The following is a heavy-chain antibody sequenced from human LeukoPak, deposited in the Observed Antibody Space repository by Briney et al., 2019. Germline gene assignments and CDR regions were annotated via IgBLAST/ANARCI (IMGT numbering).Heavy chain of an antibody. Sequence: AGGSLRLSCAASGFTFSRFWMSWFRQAPGKGLEWVANIRDDGAAKWYLDSVKGRFTISRDNAENSLFLQMDSLRAEDTALYYCARTVVEVPGASDLFDYWGQGTLVTVSS. V-gene: IGHV3-7*01. CDR3: ARTVVEVPGASDLFDY. CDR1: GFTFSRFW. D-gene: IGHD2-2*01. CDR2: IRDDGAAK. J-gene: IGHJ4*02.